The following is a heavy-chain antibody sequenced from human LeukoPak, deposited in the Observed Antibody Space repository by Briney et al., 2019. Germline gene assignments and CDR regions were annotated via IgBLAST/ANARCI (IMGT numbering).Heavy chain of an antibody. J-gene: IGHJ5*02. D-gene: IGHD3-9*01. V-gene: IGHV1-3*01. CDR2: INAGNGNT. CDR3: ARDDYDILTGPPNWFDP. Sequence: ASVKVSCTASGYTFTSYAMHWVRQAPGQRLEWMGWINAGNGNTKYSQKFQGRVTITRDTSASIAYMELSSLRSEDTAVYYCARDDYDILTGPPNWFDPWGQGTLVTVSS. CDR1: GYTFTSYA.